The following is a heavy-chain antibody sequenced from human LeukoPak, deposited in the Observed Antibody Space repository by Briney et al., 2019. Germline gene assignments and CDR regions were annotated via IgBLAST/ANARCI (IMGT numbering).Heavy chain of an antibody. Sequence: HPGGSLRLSCAASGFTFSSYAMNWVRQAPGKGLEWVAAITYDGSNIYYADSVKGRFTISRDNSKNTLYLQMNSLRAEDTAVYYCASPRRVVVTHEVYYWGQGTLDSVST. D-gene: IGHD2-15*01. CDR2: ITYDGSNI. CDR3: ASPRRVVVTHEVYY. V-gene: IGHV3-30*04. CDR1: GFTFSSYA. J-gene: IGHJ4*02.